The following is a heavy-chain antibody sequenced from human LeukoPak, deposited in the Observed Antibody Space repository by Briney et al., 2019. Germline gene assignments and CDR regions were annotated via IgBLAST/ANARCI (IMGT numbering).Heavy chain of an antibody. J-gene: IGHJ4*02. CDR2: MNPNSGNT. CDR1: GYTFTSYD. Sequence: GASVKVSCKASGYTFTSYDINWVRQATGQGLEWMGWMNPNSGNTGYAQKFQGRVTITRDTSASTAYMELSSLRSEDTAVYYCARDGYSGYGSFDYWGQGTLVTVSS. V-gene: IGHV1-8*01. CDR3: ARDGYSGYGSFDY. D-gene: IGHD5-12*01.